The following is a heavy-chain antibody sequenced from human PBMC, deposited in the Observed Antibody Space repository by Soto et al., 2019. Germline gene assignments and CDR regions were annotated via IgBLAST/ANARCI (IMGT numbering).Heavy chain of an antibody. J-gene: IGHJ3*02. D-gene: IGHD3-22*01. CDR2: ISSSSSYI. Sequence: GGSLRLSCAVSGFTFSSYSMNWVRQAPGKGLEWVSSISSSSSYIYYADSVKGRFTISRDNAKNSLYLQMNSLRAEDTAVYYCARDRYYDSSGYPGDALDIWGQGTMVTVSS. CDR1: GFTFSSYS. CDR3: ARDRYYDSSGYPGDALDI. V-gene: IGHV3-21*06.